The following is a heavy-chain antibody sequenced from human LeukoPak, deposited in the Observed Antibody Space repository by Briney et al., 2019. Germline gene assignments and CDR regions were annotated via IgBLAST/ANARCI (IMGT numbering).Heavy chain of an antibody. V-gene: IGHV1-69*05. Sequence: SVKVSCKASGGTFSSYAISWVRQAPGQGLEWMGGIIPIFGTANYAQKFQGRVTITTDESTSTAYMELSSLRSEDTAVYYCARTIFGVVITHYYHYYMDVWGKGTTVTVSS. CDR3: ARTIFGVVITHYYHYYMDV. J-gene: IGHJ6*03. CDR2: IIPIFGTA. CDR1: GGTFSSYA. D-gene: IGHD3-3*01.